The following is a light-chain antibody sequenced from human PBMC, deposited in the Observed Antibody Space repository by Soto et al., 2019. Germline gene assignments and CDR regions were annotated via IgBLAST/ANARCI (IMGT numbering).Light chain of an antibody. V-gene: IGKV3-15*01. CDR2: DTS. J-gene: IGKJ4*01. Sequence: EVVLTQSPATLSVSPGEGVTLSCMASQGIGDTLPWYQHKPGQTPRLLIYDTSARATGVPARFSCSRSGSEFTLTINSLQSEDFAIYYCQRYNNWPLTFGGGTKVDIK. CDR1: QGIGDT. CDR3: QRYNNWPLT.